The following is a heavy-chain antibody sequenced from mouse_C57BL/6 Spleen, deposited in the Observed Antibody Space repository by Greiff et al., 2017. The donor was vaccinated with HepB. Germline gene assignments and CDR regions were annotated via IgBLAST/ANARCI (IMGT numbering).Heavy chain of an antibody. D-gene: IGHD1-1*01. CDR1: GYTFTSYW. CDR3: ARGTVVERYFDV. Sequence: QVQLQQPGAELVKPGASVKLSCKASGYTFTSYWMQWVKQRPGQGLEWIGEIDPSDSYTNYNQKFKGKATLTVDTSSSTAYMQLSSLTSEDSAVYYCARGTVVERYFDVWGTGTTVTVSS. V-gene: IGHV1-50*01. J-gene: IGHJ1*03. CDR2: IDPSDSYT.